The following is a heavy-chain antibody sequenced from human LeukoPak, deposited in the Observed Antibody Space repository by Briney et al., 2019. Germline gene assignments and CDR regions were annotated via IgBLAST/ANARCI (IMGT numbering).Heavy chain of an antibody. CDR3: GREEKLNYDSSGYASENFDY. J-gene: IGHJ4*02. CDR2: INPNSGGT. V-gene: IGHV1-2*02. D-gene: IGHD3-22*01. Sequence: ASVKVSCKASGYTFTVYYMHWVRQAPGQGLEWMGWINPNSGGTNYAQKFQGRVTMTRDTSISTAYMELSRLRSDDTAVYYCGREEKLNYDSSGYASENFDYWGQGTLVTVSS. CDR1: GYTFTVYY.